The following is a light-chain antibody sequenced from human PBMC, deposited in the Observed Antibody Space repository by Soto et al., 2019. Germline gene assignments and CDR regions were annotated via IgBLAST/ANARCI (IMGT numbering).Light chain of an antibody. CDR2: GAS. CDR3: QQYSDLPMT. J-gene: IGKJ5*01. V-gene: IGKV3-20*01. CDR1: HTVSSSY. Sequence: EIVLTQSPGTLSLSPGERATLSCRASHTVSSSYLAWYQQKPGQAPRLLIYGASRRATGIPDRFSGSASGTDFTLTISRLEPEDFAVYFCQQYSDLPMTFGQGTRLENK.